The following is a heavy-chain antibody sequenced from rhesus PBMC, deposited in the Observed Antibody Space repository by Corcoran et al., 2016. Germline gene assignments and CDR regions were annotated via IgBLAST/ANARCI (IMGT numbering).Heavy chain of an antibody. CDR2: IYGCGSTT. V-gene: IGHV4S6*01. J-gene: IGHJ6*01. Sequence: QVQLHESGPGLVKPSDTLPLTCAVSGSSISINYWSCIRQPPGKALECTGRIYGCGSTTDDNPTRRSRATISMYTAKNQCSLRLSSVTSAATAVYDCASLGGLYSGSYYPYYSGLDSWGQGVVVTVSS. D-gene: IGHD3-16*01. CDR3: ASLGGLYSGSYYPYYSGLDS. CDR1: GSSISINY.